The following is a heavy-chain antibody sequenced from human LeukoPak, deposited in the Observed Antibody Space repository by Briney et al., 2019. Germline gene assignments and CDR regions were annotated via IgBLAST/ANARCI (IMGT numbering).Heavy chain of an antibody. CDR3: ARNVRLGSGELSFAPFKNWFDP. CDR2: INHSGST. J-gene: IGHJ5*02. D-gene: IGHD3-16*02. Sequence: SETLSLTCAVYGGSFSGYYWSWIRQPPGKGLGWIGEINHSGSTNYNPSLKSRVTISVDTSKNQFSLKLSSVTPEDTAVYYCARNVRLGSGELSFAPFKNWFDPWGQGTLVTVSS. V-gene: IGHV4-34*01. CDR1: GGSFSGYY.